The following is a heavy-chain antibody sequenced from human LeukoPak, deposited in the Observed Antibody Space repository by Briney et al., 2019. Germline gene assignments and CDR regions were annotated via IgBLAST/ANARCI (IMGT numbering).Heavy chain of an antibody. V-gene: IGHV1-69*06. D-gene: IGHD2-2*01. Sequence: SVKVSCKASGGSFSSYAISWVRQAPGQGLEWMGGIIPNFGTANYAQKFQGRVTITADKSTSTAYMELSSLRSEDTAVYYCAREGVVVVPAAINPYNYGMDVWGKGTTATVSS. CDR2: IIPNFGTA. CDR3: AREGVVVVPAAINPYNYGMDV. J-gene: IGHJ6*04. CDR1: GGSFSSYA.